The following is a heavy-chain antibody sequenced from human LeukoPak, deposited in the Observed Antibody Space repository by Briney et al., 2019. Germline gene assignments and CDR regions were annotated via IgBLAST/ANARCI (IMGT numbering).Heavy chain of an antibody. CDR2: IYYSGST. D-gene: IGHD3-10*01. V-gene: IGHV4-59*01. CDR3: ARAGYYYGSGSYYNTPHFDY. Sequence: TSETLSLTCTVSGGSISSYYWSWIRQPPGKGLEYVGYIYYSGSTYYNPSLKSRVTISVDTSKNQFSLKLSSVTAADTAVYYCARAGYYYGSGSYYNTPHFDYWGQGTLVTVSS. J-gene: IGHJ4*02. CDR1: GGSISSYY.